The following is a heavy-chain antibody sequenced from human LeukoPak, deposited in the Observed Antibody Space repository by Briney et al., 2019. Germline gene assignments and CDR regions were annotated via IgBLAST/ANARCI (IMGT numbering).Heavy chain of an antibody. CDR1: GGSFSGYY. CDR3: ARGSIVGAYFEF. CDR2: INHSGST. Sequence: SENLSLTCAVYGGSFSGYYWSRIRQPPGKGLEWIGEINHSGSTNYNPSLKSRVTILVDTSKNQFSLKLSSVTAADTAVYYCARGSIVGAYFEFWGQGTLVTVSS. V-gene: IGHV4-34*01. J-gene: IGHJ4*02. D-gene: IGHD1-26*01.